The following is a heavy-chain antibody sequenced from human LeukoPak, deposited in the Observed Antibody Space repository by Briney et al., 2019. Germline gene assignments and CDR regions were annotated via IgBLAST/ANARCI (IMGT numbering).Heavy chain of an antibody. V-gene: IGHV3-53*01. D-gene: IGHD3-10*01. J-gene: IGHJ4*02. CDR3: AKDLNSITMVRGVIITPYVFDY. CDR2: IYSGGST. CDR1: GFTVSSNY. Sequence: QPGGSLRLSCAASGFTVSSNYMSWVRQAPGKGLEWVSVIYSGGSTYYADSVKGRFTISRDNSKNTLYLQMNSLRAEDTAVYYCAKDLNSITMVRGVIITPYVFDYWGQGTLVTVSS.